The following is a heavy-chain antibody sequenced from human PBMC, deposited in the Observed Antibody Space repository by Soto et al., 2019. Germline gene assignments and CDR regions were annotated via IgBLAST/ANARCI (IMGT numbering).Heavy chain of an antibody. V-gene: IGHV3-30*18. CDR3: AKDRYWTKFDP. Sequence: QVQLVESGGGVVQPGRSLRLSCAASGFTFSSYGMHWVRQAPGKGLEWVAVISYDGSNKYYADSVKGRFTISRDNSKNTLYLQMNRLRAEDTAVYYCAKDRYWTKFDPWGQGTMVTVSS. J-gene: IGHJ5*02. CDR2: ISYDGSNK. D-gene: IGHD2-8*02. CDR1: GFTFSSYG.